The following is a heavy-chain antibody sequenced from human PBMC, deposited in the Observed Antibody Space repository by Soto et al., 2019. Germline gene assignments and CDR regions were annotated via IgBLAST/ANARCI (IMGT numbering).Heavy chain of an antibody. CDR3: ARNYYGSGTFSDYFDY. D-gene: IGHD3-10*01. J-gene: IGHJ4*02. Sequence: QVQLVQSGGEVKKPGASVKVSCKPSGYTFTTYGISWVRQAPGQGLEWMGWISAYNGNTKYAQKLQGRVTMTTDTSTSRAYMELRSLRSDDTAVYYCARNYYGSGTFSDYFDYWGQGTLVIVSS. CDR1: GYTFTTYG. V-gene: IGHV1-18*01. CDR2: ISAYNGNT.